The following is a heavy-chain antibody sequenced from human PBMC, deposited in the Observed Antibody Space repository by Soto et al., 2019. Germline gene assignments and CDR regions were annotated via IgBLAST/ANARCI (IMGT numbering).Heavy chain of an antibody. D-gene: IGHD1-1*01. J-gene: IGHJ5*02. Sequence: SETLSLTCTVSGGSISSYYWSWIRQPPGKGLEWIGYIYYSGSTNYNPSLKSRVTISVDTSKNQFSLKLSSVTAADTAVYYCARGHPRSVRSTSLTTSYWFDPWAQRTLVTVSS. CDR2: IYYSGST. V-gene: IGHV4-59*08. CDR1: GGSISSYY. CDR3: ARGHPRSVRSTSLTTSYWFDP.